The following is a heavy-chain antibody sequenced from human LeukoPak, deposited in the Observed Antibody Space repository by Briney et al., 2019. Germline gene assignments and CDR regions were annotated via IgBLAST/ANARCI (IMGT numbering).Heavy chain of an antibody. V-gene: IGHV3-30*02. J-gene: IGHJ1*01. Sequence: GGSLRLSCAASGFTFSSYGMHWVRQAPGKGLEWVAFIRYDGSNKYYADSVKGRLTISRDNSKNTLYLQMNSLRAEDTALYYCAKVEYSSNIPQHWGQGTLVTVSS. CDR2: IRYDGSNK. D-gene: IGHD6-13*01. CDR3: AKVEYSSNIPQH. CDR1: GFTFSSYG.